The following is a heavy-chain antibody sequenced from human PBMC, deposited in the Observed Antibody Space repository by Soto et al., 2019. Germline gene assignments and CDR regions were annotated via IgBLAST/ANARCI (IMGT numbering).Heavy chain of an antibody. V-gene: IGHV1-24*01. Sequence: ASVKVSCKVSGYTLTELSMHWVRQAPGKGLEWMGGFDPEDGETIYAQKFQGRVTMTEDTSTDTAYMELSSLRSEDTAVYYCATGEGRKTVSAYYYYGMDVCGQRTTVTVSS. J-gene: IGHJ6*02. CDR2: FDPEDGET. CDR1: GYTLTELS. D-gene: IGHD1-26*01. CDR3: ATGEGRKTVSAYYYYGMDV.